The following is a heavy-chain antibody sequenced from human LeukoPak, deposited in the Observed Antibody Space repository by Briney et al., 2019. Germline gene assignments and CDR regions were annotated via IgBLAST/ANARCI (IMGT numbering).Heavy chain of an antibody. V-gene: IGHV1-18*01. J-gene: IGHJ6*03. D-gene: IGHD3-10*01. CDR2: ISVYNGKT. Sequence: ASVKVSCQASGYMFTSYAIHWVREAPGQGLEWLGWISVYNGKTDYAEGLQGRVTMTTDRSTSTAFMELRSLRSDDTAIYFCARGSGSPYYYYMDVWGKGTAVTVSS. CDR3: ARGSGSPYYYYMDV. CDR1: GYMFTSYA.